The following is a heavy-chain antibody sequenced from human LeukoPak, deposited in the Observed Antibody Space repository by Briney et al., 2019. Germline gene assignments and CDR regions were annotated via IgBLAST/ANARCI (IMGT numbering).Heavy chain of an antibody. CDR1: GYSFTSYW. Sequence: GVSVKISCKGSGYSFTSYWIGWVRQMPGKGLEWMGFIYPGDSDTRYSPSFQGQVTISADKSISTAYLQWSSLEASDTAMYYCARYMRGHGEMKGKYYFDYWGQGTLVTVSS. J-gene: IGHJ4*02. CDR2: IYPGDSDT. V-gene: IGHV5-51*01. D-gene: IGHD3-10*01. CDR3: ARYMRGHGEMKGKYYFDY.